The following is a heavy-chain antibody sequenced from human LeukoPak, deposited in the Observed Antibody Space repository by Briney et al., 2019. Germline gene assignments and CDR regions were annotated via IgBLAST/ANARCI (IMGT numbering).Heavy chain of an antibody. D-gene: IGHD3-10*01. CDR1: GFTFSRAW. V-gene: IGHV3-74*01. J-gene: IGHJ4*02. CDR2: INSYGSTT. CDR3: ARDLTGNVLDY. Sequence: GGSLRLSCAPSGFTFSRAWVHCVPQAPGKGLVWVSRINSYGSTTSYADSVQGRFTIPRDNAKNTLYLQMNSLRAADTAVYYCARDLTGNVLDYWGQGTLVTISS.